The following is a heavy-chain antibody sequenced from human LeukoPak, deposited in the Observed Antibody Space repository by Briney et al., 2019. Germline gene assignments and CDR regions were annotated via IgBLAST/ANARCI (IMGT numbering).Heavy chain of an antibody. CDR1: GASISGHY. V-gene: IGHV4-59*11. Sequence: SETLSLTCSVSGASISGHYWSWIRQPPGKGLEWIGYIYHSGGTTYNPSLKSRVTISVDTSKNQFSLKLFSVTAADSAVYYRARERVDFDLWGRGTLVTVST. CDR3: ARERVDFDL. J-gene: IGHJ2*01. CDR2: IYHSGGT.